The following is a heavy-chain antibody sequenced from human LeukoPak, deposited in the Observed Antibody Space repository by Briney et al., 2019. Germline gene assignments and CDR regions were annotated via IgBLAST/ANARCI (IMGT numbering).Heavy chain of an antibody. CDR3: VRSGATYYGSKDYKWPDASDI. Sequence: PSETLSLTCSVSAGSRSNYYWSWIRQPPGKGLEWIGHIHSNGATSYNPSVKGRVSLSVDTSKNQFSLTLNSVSAADSAVYYCVRSGATYYGSKDYKWPDASDIWGQGTMVTVSS. CDR2: IHSNGAT. CDR1: AGSRSNYY. J-gene: IGHJ3*02. V-gene: IGHV4-4*09. D-gene: IGHD3-3*01.